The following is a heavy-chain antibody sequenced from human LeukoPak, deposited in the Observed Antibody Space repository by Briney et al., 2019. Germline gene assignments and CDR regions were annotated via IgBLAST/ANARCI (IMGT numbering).Heavy chain of an antibody. CDR3: ARDSRYYYGSGISFDY. D-gene: IGHD3-10*01. V-gene: IGHV7-4-1*02. Sequence: ASVKVSCKASGYIFTNYGISWVRQAPGQGLEWMGWINTNTGNPTYAQGFTGRFVFSLDTSVSTAYLQISSLKAEDTTVYYCARDSRYYYGSGISFDYWGQGTLVTVSS. CDR1: GYIFTNYG. J-gene: IGHJ4*02. CDR2: INTNTGNP.